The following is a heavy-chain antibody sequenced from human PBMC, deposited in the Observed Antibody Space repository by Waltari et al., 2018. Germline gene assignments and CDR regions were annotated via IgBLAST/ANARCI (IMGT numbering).Heavy chain of an antibody. V-gene: IGHV4-31*03. D-gene: IGHD3-22*01. CDR3: ARAPGYYDSSGYYYFDY. J-gene: IGHJ4*02. CDR1: GGSISRGGYY. Sequence: QVQLQESGPGLVKPSQTLSLTCPVSGGSISRGGYYWSWLRQHPGKGLEWIGYIYYSGSTYYNPSLKSRVTISVDTSKNQFSLKLSSVTAADTAVYYCARAPGYYDSSGYYYFDYWGQGTLVTVSS. CDR2: IYYSGST.